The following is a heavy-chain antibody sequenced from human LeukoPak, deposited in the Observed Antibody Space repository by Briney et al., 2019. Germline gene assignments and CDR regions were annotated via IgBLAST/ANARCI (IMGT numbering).Heavy chain of an antibody. Sequence: PSETLSLTCAVYGGSFSGYYWSWIRQPPGKGLEWIGEINRSGRTNYNPSLKSRVTISVDTSKNQFSLKLSSVTAADTAVYYCVSAAGFDYWGQGTLVTVSS. CDR3: VSAAGFDY. V-gene: IGHV4-34*01. CDR2: INRSGRT. J-gene: IGHJ4*02. CDR1: GGSFSGYY. D-gene: IGHD6-25*01.